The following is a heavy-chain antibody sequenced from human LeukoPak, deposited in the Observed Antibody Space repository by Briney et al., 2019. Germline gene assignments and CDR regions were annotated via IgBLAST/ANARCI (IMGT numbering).Heavy chain of an antibody. D-gene: IGHD3-22*01. Sequence: ASVKVSCKASGYTFTGYYMHWVRQAPGQGLEWMGRINPNSGGTNYAQKFQGRVTMTRDTSISTAYMELSRLRSDDTAVHYCASGVGSGYYILDYWGQGTLVTVSS. CDR3: ASGVGSGYYILDY. V-gene: IGHV1-2*06. CDR2: INPNSGGT. CDR1: GYTFTGYY. J-gene: IGHJ4*02.